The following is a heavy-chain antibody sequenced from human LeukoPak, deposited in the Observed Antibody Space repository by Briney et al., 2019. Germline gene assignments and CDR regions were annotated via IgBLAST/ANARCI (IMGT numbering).Heavy chain of an antibody. J-gene: IGHJ4*02. V-gene: IGHV3-72*01. CDR2: SRNKASSYTT. CDR1: GFKFSDHY. Sequence: PGGSLRLSCAASGFKFSDHYIDWVRQAPGKGLEWVGRSRNKASSYTTEYAASVEGRFTISRDVSESSLYLQMNSLRAEDTAVYYCARDFPHTPSFDYWGQGALVTVSS. CDR3: ARDFPHTPSFDY. D-gene: IGHD5-18*01.